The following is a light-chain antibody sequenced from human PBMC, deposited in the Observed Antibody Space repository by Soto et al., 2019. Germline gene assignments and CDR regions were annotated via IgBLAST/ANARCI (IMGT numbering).Light chain of an antibody. CDR3: QQYDLWGS. Sequence: EIVMTQSPVTLSVSPGDRVTLSCRASQSVSNAVAWYQQKYGQSPRLLIYAASTRATGVPDRFWGSGSGTDFTLTISSMQSEDFACYYCQQYDLWGSFGGGTRVEI. V-gene: IGKV3-15*01. J-gene: IGKJ4*01. CDR2: AAS. CDR1: QSVSNA.